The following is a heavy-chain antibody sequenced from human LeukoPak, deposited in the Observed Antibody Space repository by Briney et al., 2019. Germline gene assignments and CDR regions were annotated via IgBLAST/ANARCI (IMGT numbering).Heavy chain of an antibody. CDR1: GFPFDDYG. J-gene: IGHJ4*02. Sequence: GGSLRISCAASGFPFDDYGMLWVRQGPGKGLEWVSFISWHGETTYYSDSVKGRFTISRDSGTNSLYLQMNRLRTEDTGFYYCAKDFGPRGVGATPQYWGQGTVVIVSS. V-gene: IGHV3-43D*03. CDR3: AKDFGPRGVGATPQY. D-gene: IGHD1-26*01. CDR2: ISWHGETT.